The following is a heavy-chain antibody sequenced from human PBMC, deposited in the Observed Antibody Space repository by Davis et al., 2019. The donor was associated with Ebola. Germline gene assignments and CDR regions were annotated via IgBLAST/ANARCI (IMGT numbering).Heavy chain of an antibody. CDR3: ARDPTLGNFDY. V-gene: IGHV4-38-2*02. CDR1: DFSISSGYY. CDR2: IYHSGTT. Sequence: SETLSLTCTVSDFSISSGYYWGWIRQPPGKGLEWIGTIYHSGTTYYNPSLKSRVTISVDTSKNRFSLKLSSVTAADTAVYYCARDPTLGNFDYWGQGTLVTVSS. J-gene: IGHJ4*02. D-gene: IGHD7-27*01.